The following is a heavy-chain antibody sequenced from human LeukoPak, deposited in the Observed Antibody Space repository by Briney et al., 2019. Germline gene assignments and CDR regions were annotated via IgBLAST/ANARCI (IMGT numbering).Heavy chain of an antibody. V-gene: IGHV4-39*07. D-gene: IGHD1-14*01. CDR1: GDSNSRSRHL. CDR2: IYNSGSI. CDR3: ARDSTTYYYYYYMVV. J-gene: IGHJ6*03. Sequence: SDTLSLTYNVSGDSNSRSRHLGAWIRQSRGRGLEWIEYIYNSGSIYYNPSLKSRVTISVDTSKNQFSLRLSSVTAADTAVYYCARDSTTYYYYYYMVVWGKGTTVTISS.